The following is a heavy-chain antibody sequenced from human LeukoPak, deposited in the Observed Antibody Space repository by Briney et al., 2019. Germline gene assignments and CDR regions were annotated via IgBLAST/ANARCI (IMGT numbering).Heavy chain of an antibody. CDR2: IYPGDSDT. CDR3: ARHPSRLYQPLLYPGGWYFDY. CDR1: GYSFTSYW. V-gene: IGHV5-51*01. Sequence: GESLKISCKGSGYSFTSYWIGWVRQMPGKGLEWMGIIYPGDSDTRYSPSFQGQVTISADKSISTAYQQWSSLKASDTAMYYCARHPSRLYQPLLYPGGWYFDYWGQGTLVTVSS. D-gene: IGHD2-2*02. J-gene: IGHJ4*02.